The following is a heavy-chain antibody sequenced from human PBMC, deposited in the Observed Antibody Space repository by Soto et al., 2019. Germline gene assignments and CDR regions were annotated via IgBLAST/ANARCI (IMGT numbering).Heavy chain of an antibody. CDR2: ISYDGSNK. J-gene: IGHJ4*02. CDR3: AKVIAAAGHFDY. D-gene: IGHD6-13*01. CDR1: GFTFSSYG. Sequence: GGSLRLSCAASGFTFSSYGMHWVRQAPGKGLEWVAVISYDGSNKYYADSVKGRFTISRDNSKNTLYLQMNSLRAEDTAVYYCAKVIAAAGHFDYWGQGTLVTVSS. V-gene: IGHV3-30*18.